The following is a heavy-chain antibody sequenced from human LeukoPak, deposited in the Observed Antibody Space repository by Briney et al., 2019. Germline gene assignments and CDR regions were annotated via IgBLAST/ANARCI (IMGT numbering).Heavy chain of an antibody. D-gene: IGHD6-19*01. Sequence: ASVKVSCKASGYTFTTYDINWVRQATGQGLEWVGWMKHNSGNTGYTQKFQARVTMTRSTSISTAYMELSSLRSEDTAVYYCARGRGSGHKENWFDPWGQGTLVTVSS. J-gene: IGHJ5*02. CDR3: ARGRGSGHKENWFDP. CDR2: MKHNSGNT. CDR1: GYTFTTYD. V-gene: IGHV1-8*01.